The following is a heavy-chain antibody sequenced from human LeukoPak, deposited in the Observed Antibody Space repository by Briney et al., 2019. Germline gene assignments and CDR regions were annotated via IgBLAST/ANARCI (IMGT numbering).Heavy chain of an antibody. CDR2: IKQDGSEK. CDR1: GFTFSRDW. D-gene: IGHD2-8*01. Sequence: GGSLRLSCAASGFTFSRDWMTWVRQAPGKGLEWVANIKQDGSEKYYVDSVKGRFTISRDNARNSLYLQMNSLRVEDTALYYCAKDLDGVGRKAFDIWGQGTMVTVSS. CDR3: AKDLDGVGRKAFDI. J-gene: IGHJ3*02. V-gene: IGHV3-7*04.